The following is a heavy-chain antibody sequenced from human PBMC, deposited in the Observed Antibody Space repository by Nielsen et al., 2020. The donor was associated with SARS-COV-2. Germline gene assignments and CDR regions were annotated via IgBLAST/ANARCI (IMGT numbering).Heavy chain of an antibody. Sequence: GESLKISCAASGFTVSSNYMSWVHQAPGKRLEWVSVIYSGGSTYYADSVKGRFTISRGNAKNSLYLQMNSLRDEDTALYYCGKDIWGRYDFWSDHPFYYYNGMDVWGQGTTVTVSS. CDR3: GKDIWGRYDFWSDHPFYYYNGMDV. CDR2: IYSGGST. V-gene: IGHV3-53*05. J-gene: IGHJ6*02. CDR1: GFTVSSNY. D-gene: IGHD3-3*01.